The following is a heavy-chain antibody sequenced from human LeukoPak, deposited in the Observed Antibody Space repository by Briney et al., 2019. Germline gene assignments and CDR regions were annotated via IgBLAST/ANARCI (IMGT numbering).Heavy chain of an antibody. CDR1: GFTFSSYA. J-gene: IGHJ4*02. Sequence: GRTLSPSCPPAGFTFSSYAMGWVRQAPRKGREWVSAIIGSGGSTSYADSVKGRFTISRDNSKHTLYLQMNSLSAEDTAVYYCAKDGAGSQSYCSSTSCYVDYWGQGTLVTVSS. D-gene: IGHD2-2*01. CDR3: AKDGAGSQSYCSSTSCYVDY. CDR2: IIGSGGST. V-gene: IGHV3-23*01.